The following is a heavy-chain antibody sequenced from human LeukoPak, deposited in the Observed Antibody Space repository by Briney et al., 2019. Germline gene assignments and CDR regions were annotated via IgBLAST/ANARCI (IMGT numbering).Heavy chain of an antibody. Sequence: ASVKVSCKASGYTFTGYYMHWVRQAPGQGLEWMGWINPNSGGTNYAQKFQGRVTMTRDTSISTAYMELSRLRSDDTAVYYCARVQLLWFGELKGYMDVWGKGTTVTVSS. CDR3: ARVQLLWFGELKGYMDV. D-gene: IGHD3-10*01. CDR1: GYTFTGYY. CDR2: INPNSGGT. J-gene: IGHJ6*03. V-gene: IGHV1-2*02.